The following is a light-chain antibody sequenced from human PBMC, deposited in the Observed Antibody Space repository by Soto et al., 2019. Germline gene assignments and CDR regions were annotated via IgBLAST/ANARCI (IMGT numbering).Light chain of an antibody. CDR3: QQSYSTPPT. V-gene: IGKV1-39*01. Sequence: VDRVTITGPASKSITTWLAWYQQKPGKAPKLPIYDASSLQSGVPSRFSGIGSGTDFTLTISSLQPEDFATYYCQQSYSTPPTFGQGTKVDIK. CDR1: KSITTW. J-gene: IGKJ1*01. CDR2: DAS.